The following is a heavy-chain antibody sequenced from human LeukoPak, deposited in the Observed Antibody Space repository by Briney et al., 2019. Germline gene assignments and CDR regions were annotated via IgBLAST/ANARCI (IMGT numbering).Heavy chain of an antibody. D-gene: IGHD5-18*01. CDR3: AAATGPGIFGGVDTAMDQCYFDY. CDR1: GGSFSGYY. J-gene: IGHJ4*02. CDR2: INHSGST. Sequence: PSETLSLTCAVYGGSFSGYYWSGIRQPPGKGREGSGEINHSGSTNYNPSLKSRVTISVDTSKNQFSLKLSSVTAADTAVYYCAAATGPGIFGGVDTAMDQCYFDYWGQGTLVTVSS. V-gene: IGHV4-34*01.